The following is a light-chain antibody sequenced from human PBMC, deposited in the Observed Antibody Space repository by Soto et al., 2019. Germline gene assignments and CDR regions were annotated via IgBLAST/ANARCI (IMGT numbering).Light chain of an antibody. CDR1: SSNIGGNS. J-gene: IGLJ1*01. V-gene: IGLV1-44*01. CDR3: AAWDDRLDVYV. CDR2: STS. Sequence: QSVMTQPPSVSAAPGQKVTISCSGSSSNIGGNSVSWYQQLPGTAPKLLIYSTSQRSSGVPGRFSGSKSGASASLSISGLQSEDEADYYCAAWDDRLDVYVFGTGTKLTVL.